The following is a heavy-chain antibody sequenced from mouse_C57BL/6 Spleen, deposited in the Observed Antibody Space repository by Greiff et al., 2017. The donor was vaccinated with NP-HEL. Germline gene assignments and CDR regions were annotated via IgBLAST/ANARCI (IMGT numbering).Heavy chain of an antibody. CDR2: IRNKANGYTT. Sequence: EVNLVESGGGLVQPGGSLSLSCAASGFTFTDYYMSWVRQPPGKALEWLGFIRNKANGYTTEYSASVKGRFTISRDNSQSILYLQMNALRAEDSATYYCARYYYGSSHFDYWGQGTTLTVSS. D-gene: IGHD1-1*01. V-gene: IGHV7-3*01. CDR1: GFTFTDYY. J-gene: IGHJ2*01. CDR3: ARYYYGSSHFDY.